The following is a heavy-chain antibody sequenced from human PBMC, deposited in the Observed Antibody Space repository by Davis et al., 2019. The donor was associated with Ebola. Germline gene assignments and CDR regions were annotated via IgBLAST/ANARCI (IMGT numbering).Heavy chain of an antibody. CDR2: ISTIGENT. J-gene: IGHJ4*02. V-gene: IGHV3-64D*06. CDR1: GFTFSSYI. D-gene: IGHD2-15*01. Sequence: PGGSLRLSCAASGFTFSSYIMTWVRQAPGKGLESVSRISTIGENTYYAESVKGRFTISRDNSKDTLYLQMRSLRTEDTAVYYCVKDRFTVVVVHGGFDYWGQGTLVTVSA. CDR3: VKDRFTVVVVHGGFDY.